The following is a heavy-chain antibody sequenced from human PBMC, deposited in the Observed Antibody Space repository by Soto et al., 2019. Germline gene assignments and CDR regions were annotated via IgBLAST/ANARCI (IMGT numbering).Heavy chain of an antibody. J-gene: IGHJ4*02. D-gene: IGHD3-10*01. CDR3: AKDGRWFGELSNYFDY. V-gene: IGHV3-9*01. CDR2: ISWNSGSI. Sequence: EVQLVESGGGLVQPGRSLRLSCAASGFTFDDYAMHWVRQAPGKGLEWVSGISWNSGSIGYADSVKGRFTISRDNAKNSLYLQMNSLRAEDTALYYCAKDGRWFGELSNYFDYWGQGTLVTVSS. CDR1: GFTFDDYA.